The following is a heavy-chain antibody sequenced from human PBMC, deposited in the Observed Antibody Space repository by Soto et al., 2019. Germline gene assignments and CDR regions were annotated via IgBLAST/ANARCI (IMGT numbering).Heavy chain of an antibody. Sequence: SETLSLTCVVSGGSISSGGYFWSWIRQPPGKGLEWIGYIYHSGSTYYNPSPKSRVTISVDTSKNQFSLKLTSVTAADTAVYYCARDKITGLFDYWGQGTLVTVSS. CDR3: ARDKITGLFDY. V-gene: IGHV4-30-2*01. D-gene: IGHD2-8*02. CDR2: IYHSGST. J-gene: IGHJ4*02. CDR1: GGSISSGGYF.